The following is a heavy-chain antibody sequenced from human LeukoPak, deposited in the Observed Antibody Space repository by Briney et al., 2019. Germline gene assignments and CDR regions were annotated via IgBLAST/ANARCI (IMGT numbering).Heavy chain of an antibody. J-gene: IGHJ4*02. CDR2: IYHSGST. Sequence: SETLSLTCAVSGGSISSSNWWTWVRQPPGKGLEWIGVIYHSGSTNYNPSLKSRVTISVDRSKNQFSLKLSSVTAADTAVYYCARQDFWSGYYLDYWGQGTLVTVSS. CDR1: GGSISSSNW. V-gene: IGHV4-4*02. CDR3: ARQDFWSGYYLDY. D-gene: IGHD3-3*01.